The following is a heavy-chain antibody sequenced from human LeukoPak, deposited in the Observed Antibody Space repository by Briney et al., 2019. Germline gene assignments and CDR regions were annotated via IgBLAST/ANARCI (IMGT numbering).Heavy chain of an antibody. CDR2: IYHSGST. CDR3: ASQWGTTGTMAYAFDI. Sequence: SETLSLTCTVSGYSISSGYYWGWIRQPPGKGLEWIGSIYHSGSTYYNPSLKSRVTISVDTSKNQFSLKVNSVSAADTAMYYCASQWGTTGTMAYAFDIWGQGTMLTVSS. CDR1: GYSISSGYY. D-gene: IGHD1-1*01. V-gene: IGHV4-38-2*02. J-gene: IGHJ3*02.